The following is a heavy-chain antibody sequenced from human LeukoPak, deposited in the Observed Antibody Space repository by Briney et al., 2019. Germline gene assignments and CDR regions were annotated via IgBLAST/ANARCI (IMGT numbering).Heavy chain of an antibody. D-gene: IGHD6-6*01. CDR1: GFSLSTSGVG. V-gene: IGHV2-5*01. J-gene: IGHJ5*02. Sequence: SGPTLVKPTQTLTLTCTFSGFSLSTSGVGVGWIRQPPGKALEWLALIYWNDDKRYSPSLKSRLTITKDTSKNQVVLTMTNMDPVDTATYYCAHRGLFLYQLIPSPDYNWFDPWGQGTLVTVSS. CDR2: IYWNDDK. CDR3: AHRGLFLYQLIPSPDYNWFDP.